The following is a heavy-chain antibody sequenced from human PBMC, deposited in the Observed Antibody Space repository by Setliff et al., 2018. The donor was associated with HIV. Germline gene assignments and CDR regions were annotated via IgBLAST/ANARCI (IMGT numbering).Heavy chain of an antibody. D-gene: IGHD1-26*01. Sequence: PGGSLRLSCAASGFSFSSYTMNWVRQAPGKGLEWVSYISSSTTVYYADSVKGRFTISRDNAKNSLYLQMNSLRAEDTAVFYCARAKTSGTYYGWSYWGQGTLVTVSS. CDR1: GFSFSSYT. J-gene: IGHJ4*02. V-gene: IGHV3-48*01. CDR2: ISSSTTV. CDR3: ARAKTSGTYYGWSY.